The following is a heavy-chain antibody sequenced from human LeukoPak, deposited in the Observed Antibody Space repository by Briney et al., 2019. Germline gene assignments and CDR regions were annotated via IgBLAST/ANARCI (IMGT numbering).Heavy chain of an antibody. CDR2: ISSSGSTI. CDR3: ARAQLPYYFDY. V-gene: IGHV3-48*03. D-gene: IGHD6-6*01. J-gene: IGHJ4*02. Sequence: PGGSLRLSCAASGFTFSSYEMNWVRQAPGKGLEWVSYISSSGSTIYYADSVKGRFTISRDNAKNSRYLQMNSLRAEDTAVYYCARAQLPYYFDYWGQGTLVTVSS. CDR1: GFTFSSYE.